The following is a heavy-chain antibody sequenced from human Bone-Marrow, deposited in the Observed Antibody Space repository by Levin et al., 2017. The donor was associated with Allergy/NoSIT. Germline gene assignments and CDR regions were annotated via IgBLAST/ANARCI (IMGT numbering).Heavy chain of an antibody. V-gene: IGHV3-33*01. CDR2: VSHDGSHR. CDR1: GFTFSAFG. Sequence: GESLKISCAASGFTFSAFGMHWVRQAPGRGLEWVAVVSHDGSHRVYADSVKARFTISRDNSKKIHYLQMDSLGHEDTAVYYCSRDRGEWGQFYLDSWGQGILVTVSS. CDR3: SRDRGEWGQFYLDS. J-gene: IGHJ4*02. D-gene: IGHD1-26*01.